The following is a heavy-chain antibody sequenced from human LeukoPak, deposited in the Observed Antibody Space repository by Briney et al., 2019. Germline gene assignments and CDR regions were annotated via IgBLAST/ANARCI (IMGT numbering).Heavy chain of an antibody. CDR3: AKLEWLRFAPFDC. CDR2: IGGRGGST. Sequence: GGSLRLLCAACVFTFCRYAVGWVRESRGKGRECVSAIGGRGGSTYYADSEKGLFTIPRDNSKNTLYLQMNSLRAEHTAVYYCAKLEWLRFAPFDCWGQGTLVTDSS. CDR1: VFTFCRYA. V-gene: IGHV3-23*01. J-gene: IGHJ4*02. D-gene: IGHD5-12*01.